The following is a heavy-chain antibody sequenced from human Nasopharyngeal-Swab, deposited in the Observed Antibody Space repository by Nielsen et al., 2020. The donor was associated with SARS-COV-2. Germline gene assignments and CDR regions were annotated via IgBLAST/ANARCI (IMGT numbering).Heavy chain of an antibody. J-gene: IGHJ3*02. CDR1: GFTVSSNY. V-gene: IGHV3-66*04. CDR2: IYSGGST. CDR3: ARHIRGWDAFDI. D-gene: IGHD6-19*01. Sequence: GESLKISCAASGFTVSSNYMSWVRQAPGKGLEWVSVIYSGGSTYYADSVKGRFTISRDNSKNTLYLQMNSLRAEDTAVYYCARHIRGWDAFDIWGQGTTVTVSS.